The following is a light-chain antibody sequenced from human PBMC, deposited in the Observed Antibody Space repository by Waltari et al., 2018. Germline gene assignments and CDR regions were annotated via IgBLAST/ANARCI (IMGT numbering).Light chain of an antibody. Sequence: QSALTQPASVSGSPGQSITISCTGTSSDVGGYPYVSWYQHHPGKATKLMIHYVNKRPSGVSNRFSGSKSGNTASLTISGLQAEDDADYYCSSYTTTSTFYVFGTGTKVTVL. J-gene: IGLJ1*01. CDR1: SSDVGGYPY. CDR3: SSYTTTSTFYV. V-gene: IGLV2-14*03. CDR2: YVN.